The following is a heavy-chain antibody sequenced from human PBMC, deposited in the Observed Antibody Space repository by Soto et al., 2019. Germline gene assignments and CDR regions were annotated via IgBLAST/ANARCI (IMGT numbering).Heavy chain of an antibody. CDR1: GFTFSSYA. V-gene: IGHV3-23*01. CDR3: AKVLYYDFSSFYYYGMDV. CDR2: ISDGGEST. D-gene: IGHD3-3*01. J-gene: IGHJ6*02. Sequence: EVQVLESGGGLVEGGGSLRLSCEASGFTFSSYAMSWVRQASGKGLEWVSSISDGGESTYYADSVKGRFTISRDNSKDTLFLQMNSLRAEDTAKYHCAKVLYYDFSSFYYYGMDVWGQGTTVTVSS.